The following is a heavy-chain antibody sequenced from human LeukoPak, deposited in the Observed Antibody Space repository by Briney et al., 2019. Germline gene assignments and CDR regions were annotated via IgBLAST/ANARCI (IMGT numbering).Heavy chain of an antibody. J-gene: IGHJ4*02. D-gene: IGHD6-19*01. CDR1: GFTFSSYA. CDR3: AKDSPSIAVAGNFDY. Sequence: GGSLRLSCAASGFTFSSYAMRWVRQAPGKGLEWVSGISGTGGSTNYADSEKGRFTISRDNSMNTLYLQMNSLRAEDTAVYYCAKDSPSIAVAGNFDYWGQGTLVTVSS. V-gene: IGHV3-23*01. CDR2: ISGTGGST.